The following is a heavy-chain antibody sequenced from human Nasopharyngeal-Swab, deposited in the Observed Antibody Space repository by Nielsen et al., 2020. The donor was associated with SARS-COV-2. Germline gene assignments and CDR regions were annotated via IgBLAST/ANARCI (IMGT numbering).Heavy chain of an antibody. J-gene: IGHJ4*02. V-gene: IGHV3-23*01. CDR1: GFTFSSYA. D-gene: IGHD3-10*01. CDR3: AKDKEDLRGVGSYDY. CDR2: ISGNGGST. Sequence: GESLKISCAASGFTFSSYAMSWVRQAPGKGLEWVSAISGNGGSTYYADSVKGRFTISRDNSKNTLYLQMNSLRAEDTAVYYCAKDKEDLRGVGSYDYWGQGILVTVSS.